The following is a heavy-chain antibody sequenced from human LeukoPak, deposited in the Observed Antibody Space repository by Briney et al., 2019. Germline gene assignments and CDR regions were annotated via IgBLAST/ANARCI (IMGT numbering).Heavy chain of an antibody. Sequence: HAGGSLILSRAASGFTFSSYGMHWVRQAPGKGLEWVAVISYDGSNKYYVDSVKGRFTISRDNSKNTLYLQMNTLRAEDTAVYYCAKDYYDSSGYLDDFDIWGQGTMVTVSS. CDR1: GFTFSSYG. V-gene: IGHV3-30*18. CDR3: AKDYYDSSGYLDDFDI. CDR2: ISYDGSNK. J-gene: IGHJ3*02. D-gene: IGHD3-22*01.